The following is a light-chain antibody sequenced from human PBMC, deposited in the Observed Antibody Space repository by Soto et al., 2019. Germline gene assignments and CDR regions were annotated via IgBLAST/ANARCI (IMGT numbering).Light chain of an antibody. Sequence: QSALTQPASVSGSPGQSITISCTGTSSDVGGYNYVSWYQQHPGNAPKLMIYDVSNRPSGVSNRFSGSKSGNTASLTISGLQAEHEADYYCSSYTRSSTVVFGGGTQLTVL. J-gene: IGLJ2*01. CDR3: SSYTRSSTVV. CDR2: DVS. V-gene: IGLV2-14*01. CDR1: SSDVGGYNY.